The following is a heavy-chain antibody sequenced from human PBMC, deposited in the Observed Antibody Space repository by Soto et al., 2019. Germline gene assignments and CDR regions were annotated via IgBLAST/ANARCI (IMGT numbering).Heavy chain of an antibody. CDR1: GFTFSSYG. CDR2: ISYDGSNK. V-gene: IGHV3-30*18. CDR3: AKDYVDHAKRNYMDL. Sequence: PGGSLRLSCAASGFTFSSYGMHWVRQAPGKGLEWVAVISYDGSNKYYADSVKGRFTISRDNSKNTLYLQMNSLRAEDTAVYYCAKDYVDHAKRNYMDLWGKGTTVSVS. J-gene: IGHJ6*03. D-gene: IGHD4-17*01.